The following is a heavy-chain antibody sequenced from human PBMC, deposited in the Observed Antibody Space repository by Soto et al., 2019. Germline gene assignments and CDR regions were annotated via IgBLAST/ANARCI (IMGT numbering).Heavy chain of an antibody. CDR2: IYSSGNS. Sequence: QVQLQESGPGLVKSSQTLSLTCSVSGASISRDDYYWSWIRQHPGKGLEWIAYIYSSGNSYYNPSLSSRVAISLDTSKNQFSLRLSSVTAADTGVYYCASALTGDYVGFDYWGQGTPATVSS. V-gene: IGHV4-31*03. J-gene: IGHJ4*02. D-gene: IGHD3-9*01. CDR3: ASALTGDYVGFDY. CDR1: GASISRDDYY.